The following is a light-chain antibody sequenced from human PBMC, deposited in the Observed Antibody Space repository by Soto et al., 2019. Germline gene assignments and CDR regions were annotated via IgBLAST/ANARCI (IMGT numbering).Light chain of an antibody. V-gene: IGKV3-11*01. J-gene: IGKJ5*01. CDR1: QSVSSY. Sequence: EIVLTQSPATLSLSPGERATLSCRASQSVSSYLAWYQQKPGQAPRLLIYDASNRATGIPARFSGGGSGTDFTLTISSLEPEDFAVYYFQQRSNWPPTFGQGTRLEIK. CDR3: QQRSNWPPT. CDR2: DAS.